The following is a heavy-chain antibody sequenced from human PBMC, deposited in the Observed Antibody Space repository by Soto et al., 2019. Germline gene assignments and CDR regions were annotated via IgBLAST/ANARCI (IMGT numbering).Heavy chain of an antibody. V-gene: IGHV3-30-3*01. J-gene: IGHJ5*02. D-gene: IGHD3-3*01. CDR3: ARDPEWFKNGWFDP. Sequence: QVQLVESGGGVVQPGRSLRLSCAASGFTFSSYAMHWVRQAPGKGLEWVAVISYDGSNKYYADSVKGRFTISRDNSKNTLYLQMNSLRAEDTAVYYCARDPEWFKNGWFDPWGQGTLVTVSS. CDR2: ISYDGSNK. CDR1: GFTFSSYA.